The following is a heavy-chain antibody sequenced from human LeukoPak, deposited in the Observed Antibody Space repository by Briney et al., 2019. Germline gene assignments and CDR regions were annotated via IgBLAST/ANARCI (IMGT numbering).Heavy chain of an antibody. CDR1: GFTFSTYA. J-gene: IGHJ6*03. CDR3: AKDSGGTYFYYYYYMDV. V-gene: IGHV3-23*01. Sequence: GGSLRLSCAASGFTFSTYAMSWVRKAPGKGLEWVSAISAGGATIYYADSVKGRFTVSRDNSKNTLYLQINSLRAEDTAVYYCAKDSGGTYFYYYYYMDVWGKGTTVTVSS. CDR2: ISAGGATI. D-gene: IGHD1-26*01.